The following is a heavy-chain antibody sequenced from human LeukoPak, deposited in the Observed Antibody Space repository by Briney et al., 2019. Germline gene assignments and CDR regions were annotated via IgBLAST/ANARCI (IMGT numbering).Heavy chain of an antibody. D-gene: IGHD3-22*01. J-gene: IGHJ4*02. Sequence: SETLSLTCTVSGGSISSGSYYWRWIRQPAGKGLEWIGRIYTSGSTNYNTSLKSRLPISVDTSKTQFSLKLSSVTAADTAVYYCARDGQGRLGADFDYWGQGTLVTVSS. CDR2: IYTSGST. CDR3: ARDGQGRLGADFDY. V-gene: IGHV4-61*02. CDR1: GGSISSGSYY.